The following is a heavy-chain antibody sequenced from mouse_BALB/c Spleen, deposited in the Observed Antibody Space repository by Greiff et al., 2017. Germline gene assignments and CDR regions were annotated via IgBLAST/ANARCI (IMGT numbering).Heavy chain of an antibody. D-gene: IGHD1-2*01. CDR1: GYTFTDYY. J-gene: IGHJ4*01. V-gene: IGHV1-77*01. CDR3: ARGYYGFSYAMDY. Sequence: VQLQQSGAELARPGASVKLSCKASGYTFTDYYINWVKQRTGQGLEWIGEIYPGSGNTYYNEKFKGKATLTADKSSSTAYMQLSSLTSEDSAVYFCARGYYGFSYAMDYGGQGTSVTVSS. CDR2: IYPGSGNT.